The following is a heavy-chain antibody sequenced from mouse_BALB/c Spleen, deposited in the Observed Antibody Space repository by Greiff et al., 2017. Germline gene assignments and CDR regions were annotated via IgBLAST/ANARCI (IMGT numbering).Heavy chain of an antibody. V-gene: IGHV1-80*01. CDR2: IYPGDGDT. D-gene: IGHD1-1*01. CDR1: GYAFSSYW. Sequence: VQLQQSGAELVRPGSSVKISCKASGYAFSSYWMNWVKQRPGQGLEWIGQIYPGDGDTNYNGKFKGKATLTADKSSSTAYMQLSSLTSEDSAVYFFARKGSSYWYFDVWGAGTTVTVSA. J-gene: IGHJ1*01. CDR3: ARKGSSYWYFDV.